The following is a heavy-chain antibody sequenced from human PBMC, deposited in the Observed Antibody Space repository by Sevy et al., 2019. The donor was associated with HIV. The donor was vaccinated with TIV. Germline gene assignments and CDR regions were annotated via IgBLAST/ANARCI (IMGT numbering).Heavy chain of an antibody. CDR2: ISSSGSTI. J-gene: IGHJ3*02. CDR1: GFTFSSYE. V-gene: IGHV3-48*03. CDR3: ARSMTTVTTGDAFDI. Sequence: GGSLRLSCAASGFTFSSYEMNWVRQAPGKGLEWVSYISSSGSTIYYADSVKGRFTISRDNAKNSLYLQMNSLRAEDTAVYYCARSMTTVTTGDAFDIWGQRTMVTVSS. D-gene: IGHD4-17*01.